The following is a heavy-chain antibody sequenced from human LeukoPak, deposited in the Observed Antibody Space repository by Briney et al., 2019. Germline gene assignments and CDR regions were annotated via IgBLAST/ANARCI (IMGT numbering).Heavy chain of an antibody. V-gene: IGHV3-30-3*01. CDR1: GFTFSSYA. CDR3: ARGAITMVRGPAYFDY. D-gene: IGHD3-10*01. J-gene: IGHJ4*02. Sequence: GGSLRLSCAASGFTFSSYAMSWVRQAPGKGLEWVAVISYDGSNKYYADSVKGRFTISRDNSKNTLYLQMNSLRAEDTAVYYCARGAITMVRGPAYFDYWGQGTLVTVSS. CDR2: ISYDGSNK.